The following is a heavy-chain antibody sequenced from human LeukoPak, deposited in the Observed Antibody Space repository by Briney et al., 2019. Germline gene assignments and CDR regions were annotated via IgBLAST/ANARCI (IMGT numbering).Heavy chain of an antibody. V-gene: IGHV1-69*05. CDR2: IIPIFGTA. J-gene: IGHJ6*03. CDR1: GYTFTSYY. D-gene: IGHD6-13*01. CDR3: ARGDSSSWFYYMDV. Sequence: ASVKVSCKASGYTFTSYYMHWVRQAPGQGLEWMGGIIPIFGTANYAQKFQGRVTITTDESTSTAYMELSSLRSEDTAVYYCARGDSSSWFYYMDVWGKGTTVTVSS.